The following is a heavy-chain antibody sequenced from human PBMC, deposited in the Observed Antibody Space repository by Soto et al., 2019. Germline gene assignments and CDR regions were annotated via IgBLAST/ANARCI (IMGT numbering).Heavy chain of an antibody. CDR2: ISSSGRTI. J-gene: IGHJ6*03. CDR1: GFSFSNYY. Sequence: GGSLRLSCAVSGFSFSNYYMSWIRQAPGKGLEWVSYISSSGRTIDYADSVRGRFTISRDNAKNSLYLQMNSLRAEDTAVYYCARGIGYYYYMDVWGKGTTVTVSS. V-gene: IGHV3-11*01. CDR3: ARGIGYYYYMDV. D-gene: IGHD1-26*01.